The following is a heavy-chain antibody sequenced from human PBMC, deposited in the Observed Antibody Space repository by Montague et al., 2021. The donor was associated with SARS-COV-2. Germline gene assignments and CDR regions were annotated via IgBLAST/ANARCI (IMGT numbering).Heavy chain of an antibody. J-gene: IGHJ4*02. CDR2: IYSSGNT. V-gene: IGHV4-4*07. D-gene: IGHD6-13*01. Sequence: SETLSLTCTVSGGSINYYYWHWLRQSAGKGLEWIGRIYSSGNTNSNPSLESRVIMSVDSSQNQFSLKLNSVTAADRAVYYCARGDHPTTASWYFFDSWGQGALVTVSS. CDR1: GGSINYYY. CDR3: ARGDHPTTASWYFFDS.